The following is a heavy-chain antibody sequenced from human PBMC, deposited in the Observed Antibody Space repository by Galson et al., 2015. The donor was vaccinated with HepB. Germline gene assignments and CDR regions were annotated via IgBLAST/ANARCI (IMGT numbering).Heavy chain of an antibody. CDR1: GFTFSNYG. J-gene: IGHJ4*02. V-gene: IGHV3-30*03. CDR2: VSYDGSDQ. Sequence: SLRLSCAASGFTFSNYGMHWVRQAPGKGLEWVAVVSYDGSDQYYADSVKGRFTISRDNSKNTLYLQMNSLRAEDTAVYYCGVWLGYWGQGILVTVSS. CDR3: GVWLGY. D-gene: IGHD3-22*01.